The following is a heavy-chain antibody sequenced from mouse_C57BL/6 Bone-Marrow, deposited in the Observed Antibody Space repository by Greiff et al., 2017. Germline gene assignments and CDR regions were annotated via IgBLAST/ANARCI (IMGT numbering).Heavy chain of an antibody. Sequence: EVQLQESGGDLVKPGGSLKLSCAASGFTFSSYGMSWVRQTPDKRLEWVATISSGGSYTYYPDSVKGRFTISRDNAKNTLYLQMSSRKSKDTAMYYCARQITTGCAYWGQGTLGTVSA. D-gene: IGHD1-1*01. CDR2: ISSGGSYT. V-gene: IGHV5-6*01. J-gene: IGHJ3*01. CDR3: ARQITTGCAY. CDR1: GFTFSSYG.